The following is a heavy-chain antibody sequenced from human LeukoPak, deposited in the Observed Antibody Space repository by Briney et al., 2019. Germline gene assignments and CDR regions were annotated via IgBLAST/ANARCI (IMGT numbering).Heavy chain of an antibody. CDR2: TAHRGNT. CDR3: TRATRNSGWFFDY. V-gene: IGHV4-38-2*01. J-gene: IGHJ4*02. CDR1: GYSISGGYF. Sequence: SETLSLTCDVSGYSISGGYFWGWIRQPPGMGLEWIGSTAHRGNTYYNPSLKGRVSISTDGSKNQFSLSLTSVTAADTATYYCTRATRNSGWFFDYWGPGTLATVHS. D-gene: IGHD6-19*01.